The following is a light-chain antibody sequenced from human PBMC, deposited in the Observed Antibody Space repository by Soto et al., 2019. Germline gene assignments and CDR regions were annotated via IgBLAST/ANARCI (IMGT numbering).Light chain of an antibody. CDR3: VQFAHFPRT. J-gene: IGKJ1*01. Sequence: DVVLTQTPLSSPVTLGQAASISCRSSQSLVYSDGNTYLSWLQQRPGQPPRLLIYRVSNRFSGVPDRFSGRGAGTDFTLKINRVEAEDVGIYYCVQFAHFPRTFGQGTKVEIK. CDR1: QSLVYSDGNTY. V-gene: IGKV2-24*01. CDR2: RVS.